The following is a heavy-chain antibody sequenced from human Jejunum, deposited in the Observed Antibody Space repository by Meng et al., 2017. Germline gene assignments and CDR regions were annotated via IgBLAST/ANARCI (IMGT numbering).Heavy chain of an antibody. CDR2: IFRTGTS. CDR3: ARKGGTYSTGHFPHFDY. J-gene: IGHJ4*02. V-gene: IGHV4-4*03. Sequence: GHGQGSGLGLVMPPGTLSLTCSVSGDSNSSDKWWSWVRQPPGKGPEWIGDIFRTGTSNYSPSLRSLVAIYMDKSKNQFSLRLNSVTAADTAVYYCARKGGTYSTGHFPHFDYWGQGTLVTVSS. D-gene: IGHD6-19*01. CDR1: GDSNSSDKW.